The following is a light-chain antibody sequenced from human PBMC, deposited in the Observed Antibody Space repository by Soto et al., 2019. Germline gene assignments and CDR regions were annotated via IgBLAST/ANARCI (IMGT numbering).Light chain of an antibody. CDR3: QQSFIAPWT. CDR2: AAS. Sequence: HMKHSPASLSSPVKHPFISTSRASQSISNHLNWYPQKPGKVPKLLIYAASTLQSGVPSRFSGSGSGTDFTLTLSSLQAEDSATYYCQQSFIAPWTFGQGTKVAIK. CDR1: QSISNH. V-gene: IGKV1-39*01. J-gene: IGKJ1*01.